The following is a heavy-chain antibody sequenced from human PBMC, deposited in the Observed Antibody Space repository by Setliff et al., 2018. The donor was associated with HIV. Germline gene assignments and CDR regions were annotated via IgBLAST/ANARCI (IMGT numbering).Heavy chain of an antibody. CDR1: GYTFTSYG. J-gene: IGHJ4*02. CDR3: ARIRSWYDSSGYSDY. Sequence: GASVKVSCKASGYTFTSYGISWVRQAPGQGLEWMGWISAHNGKTNNAQKLQGRVTMTTDTSTSTDYIELRSLRSDDTAVYYCARIRSWYDSSGYSDYWGQGTLVTVSS. V-gene: IGHV1-18*01. D-gene: IGHD3-22*01. CDR2: ISAHNGKT.